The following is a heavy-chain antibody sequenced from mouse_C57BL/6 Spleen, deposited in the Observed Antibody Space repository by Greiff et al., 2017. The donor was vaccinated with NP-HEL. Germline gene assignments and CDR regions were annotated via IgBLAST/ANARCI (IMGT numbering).Heavy chain of an antibody. V-gene: IGHV14-2*01. CDR3: ASLDLYYYGSSYRFDY. J-gene: IGHJ2*01. D-gene: IGHD1-1*01. CDR1: GFNIKDYY. CDR2: IDPEDGET. Sequence: EVQRVESGAELVKPGASVKLSCTASGFNIKDYYMHWVKQRTEQGLEWIGRIDPEDGETKYAPKFQGKATITADTSSNTAYLQLSSLTSEDTAVYYCASLDLYYYGSSYRFDYWGQGTTLTVSS.